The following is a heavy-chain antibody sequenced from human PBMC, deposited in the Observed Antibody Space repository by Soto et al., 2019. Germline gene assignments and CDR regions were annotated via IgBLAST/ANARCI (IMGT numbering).Heavy chain of an antibody. Sequence: ESGGGLVQPGGSLRLSCAASGFTFSTNEMDWVRQAPGKGLQWVSYISSSADSIHYADSVKGRFTVSRDNAKNSLYLQMNSLRVEDTAIYYCATRSGWFAHWGQGTLVTVSS. V-gene: IGHV3-48*03. CDR3: ATRSGWFAH. J-gene: IGHJ5*02. D-gene: IGHD6-19*01. CDR1: GFTFSTNE. CDR2: ISSSADSI.